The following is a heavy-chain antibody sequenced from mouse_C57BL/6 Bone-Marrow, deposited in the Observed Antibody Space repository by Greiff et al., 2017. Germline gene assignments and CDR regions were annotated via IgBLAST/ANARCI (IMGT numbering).Heavy chain of an antibody. CDR2: IDPENGDT. V-gene: IGHV14-4*01. CDR3: TTGRVEGYDGGGYYFDY. Sequence: VQLKESGAELVRPGASVKLSCTASGFNIKDDYMHWVKQRPEQGLEWIGWIDPENGDTEYASKFQGKATITADTSSNTAYLQLSSLTSEDTAVYYCTTGRVEGYDGGGYYFDYWGQGTTLTVSS. CDR1: GFNIKDDY. J-gene: IGHJ2*01. D-gene: IGHD2-2*01.